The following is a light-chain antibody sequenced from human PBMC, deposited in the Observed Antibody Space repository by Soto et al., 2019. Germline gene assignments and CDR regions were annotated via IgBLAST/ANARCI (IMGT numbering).Light chain of an antibody. CDR2: DVI. CDR1: SSDVGTYNY. J-gene: IGLJ1*01. V-gene: IGLV2-14*01. Sequence: QSVLTQPASVSDSPGQSITISCTGTSSDVGTYNYVSWYQQHPGKATKLMIYDVINRPSGVSNRFSGSQSGNTDSLLISVLQTEDEADYYCCSYTSSSSYVFGTGTKLTVL. CDR3: CSYTSSSSYV.